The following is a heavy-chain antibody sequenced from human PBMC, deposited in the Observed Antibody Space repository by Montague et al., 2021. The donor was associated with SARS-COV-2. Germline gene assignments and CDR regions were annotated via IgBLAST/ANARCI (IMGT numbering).Heavy chain of an antibody. CDR2: VHYTGST. D-gene: IGHD1-1*01. CDR3: ARAQNTCFIANCVNYFEV. J-gene: IGHJ4*02. V-gene: IGHV4-59*01. Sequence: SETLSLTCEVSGDSISSYYWSWIRQSPGKGLEWIGYVHYTGSTEYNPSLKPRATLSLDTPRNHSSLKLRSVPAAATAVYYCARAQNTCFIANCVNYFEVWGLGALVTVSS. CDR1: GDSISSYY.